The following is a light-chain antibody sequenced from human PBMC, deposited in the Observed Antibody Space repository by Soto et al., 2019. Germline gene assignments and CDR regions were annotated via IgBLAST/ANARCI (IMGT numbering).Light chain of an antibody. J-gene: IGLJ2*01. CDR2: DVT. V-gene: IGLV2-11*01. CDR1: SSDVGGYDY. CDR3: CSYAGSYPHVV. Sequence: QSALTQPRSVSGSPGQSVTISCTGTSSDVGGYDYVSWYQHHPGKAPKLIIYDVTRRPSGVPDRFSGSKSANTASLTSSGLQAEDEADYYCCSYAGSYPHVVFGGGTKLTVL.